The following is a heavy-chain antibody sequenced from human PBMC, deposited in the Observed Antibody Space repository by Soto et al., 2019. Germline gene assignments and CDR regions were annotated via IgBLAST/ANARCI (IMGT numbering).Heavy chain of an antibody. D-gene: IGHD2-15*01. CDR2: IIPIFGTA. V-gene: IGHV1-69*01. Sequence: QVQLVQSGAEVKKPGSSVKVSCKASGGTFSSYAISWVRQAPGQGLEWMGGIIPIFGTANYAQKFQGRVTITADESTSTAYMELSSLRSDDTAVYYCARIGLGGPYYYYGMDVWGQGTTVTVSS. CDR1: GGTFSSYA. J-gene: IGHJ6*02. CDR3: ARIGLGGPYYYYGMDV.